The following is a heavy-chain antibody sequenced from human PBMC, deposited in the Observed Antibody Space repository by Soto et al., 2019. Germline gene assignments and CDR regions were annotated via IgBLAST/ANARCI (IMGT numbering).Heavy chain of an antibody. V-gene: IGHV1-8*01. CDR2: MNPNSGNT. J-gene: IGHJ6*03. D-gene: IGHD3-3*02. CDR1: GYTLTRYA. CDR3: ARAMFCCNSISHSGMSG. Sequence: DSLQVSCTSSGYTLTRYAIHWVRQAPGKGLEWMGWMNPNSGNTSYAQKFQGRVTMTRDTSTSTAYMELSSLRSEDTAVYYCARAMFCCNSISHSGMSGRGKGKTVTV.